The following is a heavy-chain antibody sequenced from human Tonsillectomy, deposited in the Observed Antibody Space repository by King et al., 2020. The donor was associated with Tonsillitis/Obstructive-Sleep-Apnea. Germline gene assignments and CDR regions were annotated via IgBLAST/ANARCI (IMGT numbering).Heavy chain of an antibody. CDR2: INHSGST. Sequence: VQLPQWGEGLLKPSETLSLTCAVYGGSFSGYYWSWIRQPPGKGLEWIGEINHSGSTNYNPSLKSRVTISVDTSKNQFSLKLSSVTAADTAVYYCAKQVVPAQFPYYYYMDVWGKGTTVTVSS. CDR1: GGSFSGYY. V-gene: IGHV4-34*01. J-gene: IGHJ6*03. CDR3: AKQVVPAQFPYYYYMDV. D-gene: IGHD2-2*01.